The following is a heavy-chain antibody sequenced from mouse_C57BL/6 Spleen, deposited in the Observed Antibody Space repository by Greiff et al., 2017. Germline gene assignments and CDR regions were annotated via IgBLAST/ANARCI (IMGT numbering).Heavy chain of an antibody. CDR3: ARETYDYDFYYAMDY. Sequence: VQLQQPGAELVKPGASVKLSCKASGYTFTSYWMQWVKQRPGQGLEWIGEIDPSDSYTNYNQKFKGKATLTVDKSSITAYMQLSSLTSDVSAVYYCARETYDYDFYYAMDYWGQGTSVTVSS. D-gene: IGHD2-4*01. CDR2: IDPSDSYT. V-gene: IGHV1-50*01. CDR1: GYTFTSYW. J-gene: IGHJ4*01.